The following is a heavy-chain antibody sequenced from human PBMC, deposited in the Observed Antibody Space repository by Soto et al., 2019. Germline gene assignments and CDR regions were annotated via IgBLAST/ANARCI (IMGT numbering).Heavy chain of an antibody. CDR2: IRNSGGFT. J-gene: IGHJ4*02. V-gene: IGHV3-23*01. D-gene: IGHD1-26*01. CDR3: AKDYFETKGPYFFDY. Sequence: VHLLESGGGLVQPGGSLRLSYAASGFTFNNYAMNWVRQAPGKGLEWVSAIRNSGGFTYYADSVKGRFTISRDNSKNTLYLHMNSLRAEDTALYYCAKDYFETKGPYFFDYWGQGTLVTVSS. CDR1: GFTFNNYA.